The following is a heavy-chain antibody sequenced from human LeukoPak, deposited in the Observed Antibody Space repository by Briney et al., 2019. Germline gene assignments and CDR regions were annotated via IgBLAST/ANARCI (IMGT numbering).Heavy chain of an antibody. Sequence: SETLSLTCTVSGGSISSGSYYWSWIRQPAGKGLEWIGRIYTSGSTNYNPSLKSRVTISVDTSKNQFSLKLSSVTAADTAVYYCARGEVFLSDYGDYRYYFDYWGQGTLVTVSS. D-gene: IGHD4-17*01. CDR2: IYTSGST. V-gene: IGHV4-61*02. CDR1: GGSISSGSYY. CDR3: ARGEVFLSDYGDYRYYFDY. J-gene: IGHJ4*02.